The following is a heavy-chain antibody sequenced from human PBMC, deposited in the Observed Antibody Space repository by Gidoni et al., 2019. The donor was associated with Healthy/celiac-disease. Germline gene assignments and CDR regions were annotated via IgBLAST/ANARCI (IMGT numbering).Heavy chain of an antibody. CDR2: ISGSGGST. J-gene: IGHJ6*02. CDR1: GFTFCRYA. D-gene: IGHD3-16*01. V-gene: IGHV3-23*01. CDR3: AKALGGSSYYYYGMDV. Sequence: EVQLLESGGGLVQPGGSLRLSCSASGFTFCRYAMSRVRQAPGKGLEWVSAISGSGGSTYYADSVKGRFTISRDNSKNTLYLQMNSLRAEDTAVYYCAKALGGSSYYYYGMDVWGQGTTVTVSS.